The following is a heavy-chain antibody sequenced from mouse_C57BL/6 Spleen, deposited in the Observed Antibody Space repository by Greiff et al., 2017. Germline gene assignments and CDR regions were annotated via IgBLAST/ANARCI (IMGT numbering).Heavy chain of an antibody. Sequence: EVQLQQSVAELVRPGASVKLSCTASGFNIKNNYMHWVKQRPEQGLEWIGRIDPANGNTKYAPKFQGKATITADTSSNTAYLQLSSLTSEDTAVYYCASYYSYAMGCWGQGPSVSVAS. CDR1: GFNIKNNY. CDR2: IDPANGNT. D-gene: IGHD1-1*01. V-gene: IGHV14-3*01. CDR3: ASYYSYAMGC. J-gene: IGHJ4*01.